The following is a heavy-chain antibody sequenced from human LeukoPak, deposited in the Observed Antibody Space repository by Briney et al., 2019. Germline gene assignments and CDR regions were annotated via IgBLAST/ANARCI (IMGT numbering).Heavy chain of an antibody. J-gene: IGHJ6*02. CDR2: INPSGGST. CDR3: ARDKDSSGWSYYYYYGMDV. V-gene: IGHV1-46*01. CDR1: GYTFTSYY. D-gene: IGHD6-19*01. Sequence: ASVKVSCKASGYTFTSYYMHWVRQAPGQGLEWMGIINPSGGSTSYAQKFQGRVTMTRDTSTSTAYMELRSLRSDDTAVYYCARDKDSSGWSYYYYYGMDVWGQGTTVTVSS.